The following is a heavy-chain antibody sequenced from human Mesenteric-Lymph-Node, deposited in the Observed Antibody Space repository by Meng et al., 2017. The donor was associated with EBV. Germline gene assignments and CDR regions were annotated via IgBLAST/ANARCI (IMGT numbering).Heavy chain of an antibody. D-gene: IGHD3-10*01. CDR1: GSFISRGGYY. Sequence: QVQLQGSGPGLVRPSQTLSPTCAGAGSFISRGGYYWSWIRQPPGKGLEWIGYIYYSGSTYYNPSFKSRVTISVDTSKNQFSLKLKSVTAADTAVYYCARAHRVLFGELNWFDPWGQGTLVTVSS. CDR3: ARAHRVLFGELNWFDP. J-gene: IGHJ5*02. V-gene: IGHV4-30-4*01. CDR2: IYYSGST.